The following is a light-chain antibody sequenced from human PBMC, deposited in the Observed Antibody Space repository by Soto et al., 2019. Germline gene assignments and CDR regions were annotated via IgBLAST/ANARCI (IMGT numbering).Light chain of an antibody. CDR2: AAS. J-gene: IGKJ4*01. Sequence: DIQMTQSPSSLSASVGDRVTITCRASQSISSYLNWYQQKPVKAPKLLIYAASSLQSGVPSRFSGSGSGTDFTLTISSLQPEDFATYYCQQSYSTLPFGGGTKVDIK. CDR1: QSISSY. CDR3: QQSYSTLP. V-gene: IGKV1-39*01.